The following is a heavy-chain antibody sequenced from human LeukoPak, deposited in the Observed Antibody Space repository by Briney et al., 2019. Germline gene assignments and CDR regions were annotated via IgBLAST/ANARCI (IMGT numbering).Heavy chain of an antibody. CDR2: IIPIFGTA. CDR1: GGTFSSYA. V-gene: IGHV1-69*13. J-gene: IGHJ4*02. Sequence: VASVKVSCKASGGTFSSYAISWVRQAPGQGLEWMGGIIPIFGTANYAQKFQGRVTITADESTSTAYMELSSLRSEDTAVYYCARDSIAARTFDYWGQGTLVTVSS. D-gene: IGHD6-6*01. CDR3: ARDSIAARTFDY.